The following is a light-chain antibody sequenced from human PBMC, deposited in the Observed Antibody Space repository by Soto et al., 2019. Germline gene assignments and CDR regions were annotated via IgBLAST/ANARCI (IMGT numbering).Light chain of an antibody. V-gene: IGLV1-40*01. CDR1: SSNIGAGYD. CDR3: QSYDSSLSGGG. Sequence: QSVLTPPPSVSGAPGQRVPISCTGSSSNIGAGYDVHWYQQVPGTAPKLLLYGNSLRPSGVPDRFSASKSGTSASLAITGLQAEDEADYYCQSYDSSLSGGGFGGGTK. CDR2: GNS. J-gene: IGLJ2*01.